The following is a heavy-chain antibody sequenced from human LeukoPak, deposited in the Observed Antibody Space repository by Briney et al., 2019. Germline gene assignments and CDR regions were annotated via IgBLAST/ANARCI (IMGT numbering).Heavy chain of an antibody. CDR3: ARLITIFGVVAWYFDL. CDR1: GGSFSGYY. D-gene: IGHD3-3*01. Sequence: PSETLSLTCAVYGGSFSGYYWSWIRQPPGKGLEWIGEINHSGSTNYNPSLKSRVTISVDTSKNQFSLKLSFVTAADTAVYYCARLITIFGVVAWYFDLWGRGTLVTVSS. J-gene: IGHJ2*01. V-gene: IGHV4-34*01. CDR2: INHSGST.